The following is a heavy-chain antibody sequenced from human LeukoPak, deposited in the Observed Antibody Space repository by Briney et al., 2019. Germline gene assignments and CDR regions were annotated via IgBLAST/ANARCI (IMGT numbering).Heavy chain of an antibody. CDR3: ARRKYFDTYLDP. Sequence: GESLKISCKGPEFDFDDYWIGWVRQVPGRGLEWMGIVYPAGSYIHYSPSSQGRVSISVDRSVSTAYLQWTSLKASDSGIYFCARRKYFDTYLDPWGQGTLVTVSS. D-gene: IGHD3-9*01. V-gene: IGHV5-51*01. CDR2: VYPAGSYI. J-gene: IGHJ5*02. CDR1: EFDFDDYW.